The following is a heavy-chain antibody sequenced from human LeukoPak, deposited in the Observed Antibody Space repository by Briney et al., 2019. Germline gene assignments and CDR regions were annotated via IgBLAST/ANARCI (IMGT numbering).Heavy chain of an antibody. Sequence: GSLRLSCAVSGFTFSSYAMSWVRQAPGKGLEWVSAISGSGVATYYADSVKGRFTISRDNSKNTLYLQMNSLRAGDTAVYYCAKGNYDFWSGYPGLSYFDYWGQGTLVTVSS. J-gene: IGHJ4*02. CDR1: GFTFSSYA. D-gene: IGHD3-3*01. CDR3: AKGNYDFWSGYPGLSYFDY. V-gene: IGHV3-23*01. CDR2: ISGSGVAT.